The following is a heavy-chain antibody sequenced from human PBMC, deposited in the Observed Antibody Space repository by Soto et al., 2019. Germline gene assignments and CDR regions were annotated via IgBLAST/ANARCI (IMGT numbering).Heavy chain of an antibody. D-gene: IGHD1-26*01. CDR1: GGSITNYY. J-gene: IGHJ3*02. CDR2: IHSSGST. CDR3: AKGGASSSFDAFDI. V-gene: IGHV4-4*07. Sequence: QVQLQESGPGLVKPSETLSLTCTVSGGSITNYYWSWIRQPAGKGLEWIGRIHSSGSTNYNPSLKSRVSMSVDTSNNQFSVKLSSVTAADTAVYYCAKGGASSSFDAFDIWGQGTMVTVSS.